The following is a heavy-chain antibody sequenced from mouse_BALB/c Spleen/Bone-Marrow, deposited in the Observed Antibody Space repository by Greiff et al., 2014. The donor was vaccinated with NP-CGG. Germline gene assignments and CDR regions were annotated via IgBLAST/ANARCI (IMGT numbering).Heavy chain of an antibody. Sequence: VQLQQSGAELVKPGASVKLPCKASGYTFTSYYMYWVKQRPGQGLEWIGGINPSNGGTNFNEKFKSKATLTVDKSSSTAYMQLSSLTSEDSAVYYCTRDHYYYGSSYWYFDVWGAGTTVTVSS. D-gene: IGHD1-1*01. CDR3: TRDHYYYGSSYWYFDV. CDR2: INPSNGGT. J-gene: IGHJ1*01. V-gene: IGHV1S81*02. CDR1: GYTFTSYY.